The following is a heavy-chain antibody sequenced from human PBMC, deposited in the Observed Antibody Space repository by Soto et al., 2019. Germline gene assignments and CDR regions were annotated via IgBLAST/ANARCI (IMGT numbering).Heavy chain of an antibody. V-gene: IGHV3-30-3*01. D-gene: IGHD2-8*01. CDR2: ISYDGSNK. CDR1: GFTFSSYA. Sequence: GGSLRLSCAASGFTFSSYAMHWVRQAPGKGLEWVAVISYDGSNKYYADSVKGRFTISRDNSKNTLYLQMNSLRAEDTAVYYCARVMVYAFSFDYWGQGTLVTVSS. J-gene: IGHJ4*02. CDR3: ARVMVYAFSFDY.